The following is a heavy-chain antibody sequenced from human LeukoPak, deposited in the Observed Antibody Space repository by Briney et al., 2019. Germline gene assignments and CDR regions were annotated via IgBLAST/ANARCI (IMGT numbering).Heavy chain of an antibody. CDR1: GFTFSSYG. V-gene: IGHV3-30-3*01. CDR3: ARETFNPTYYYGSGSYSPSPGMDV. J-gene: IGHJ6*02. Sequence: PGRSLRLSCAASGFTFSSYGIHWVRQAPGKGLEWVTVISYDESKKYYADSVKGRFTISRDNSKNTVYLQMNSLRAEDTAVYYCARETFNPTYYYGSGSYSPSPGMDVWGQGTTVTVSS. CDR2: ISYDESKK. D-gene: IGHD3-10*01.